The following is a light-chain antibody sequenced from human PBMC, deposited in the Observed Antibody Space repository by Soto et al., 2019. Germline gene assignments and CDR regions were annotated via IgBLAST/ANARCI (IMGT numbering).Light chain of an antibody. Sequence: QSVLTQPPSVSGAPGQRVTISCTGSSSNIGAGYDVHWYQQLPGTAPKLLIYGNSNRPSGVPDRFSGAKSGTSASLAITGLQAADEADYYCQSSDSSLSDWVFGGGTKLTVL. CDR2: GNS. V-gene: IGLV1-40*01. CDR3: QSSDSSLSDWV. CDR1: SSNIGAGYD. J-gene: IGLJ3*02.